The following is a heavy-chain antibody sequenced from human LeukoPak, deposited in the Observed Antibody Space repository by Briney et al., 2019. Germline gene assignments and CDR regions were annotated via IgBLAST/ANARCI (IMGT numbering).Heavy chain of an antibody. V-gene: IGHV4-59*08. CDR3: ARLNGGN. D-gene: IGHD4-23*01. CDR2: IDYSGST. Sequence: PSETLSLTCAVYGGSFSGYYWSWIRQPPGKGLEWIAYIDYSGSTAYNPSLNGRVALSLDASKNQFSLKLRSVTAADTAVYYCARLNGGNWGPGILVTVSS. CDR1: GGSFSGYY. J-gene: IGHJ4*02.